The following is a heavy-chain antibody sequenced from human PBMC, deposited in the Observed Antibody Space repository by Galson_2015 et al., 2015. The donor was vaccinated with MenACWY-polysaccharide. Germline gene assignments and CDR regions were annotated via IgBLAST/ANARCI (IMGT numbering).Heavy chain of an antibody. CDR1: GFTFSSYN. CDR3: ARVRLWDYYFDY. J-gene: IGHJ4*02. V-gene: IGHV3-21*01. D-gene: IGHD3/OR15-3a*01. CDR2: ISGSGSFI. Sequence: SLRLSCAASGFTFSSYNMNWVRQAPGKGLEWVSSISGSGSFIYYADSVKGRFTISRDNAKNSLYLQMNSLRADDSAVYYCARVRLWDYYFDYWGQGTLVTVSS.